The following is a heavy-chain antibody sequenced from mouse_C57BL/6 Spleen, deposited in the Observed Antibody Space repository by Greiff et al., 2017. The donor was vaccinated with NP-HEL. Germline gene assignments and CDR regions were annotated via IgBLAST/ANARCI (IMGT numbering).Heavy chain of an antibody. CDR2: INPSSGYT. V-gene: IGHV1-7*01. D-gene: IGHD1-1*01. Sequence: QVQLQQSGAELAKPGASVKLSCKASGYTFTSYWMHWVKQRPGQGLEWIGYINPSSGYTKYNQKFKDKATLTADKSSSTAYMQLSSLTYEDSAVYYCARSDYGSSLDFDYWGQGTTLTVSS. CDR3: ARSDYGSSLDFDY. CDR1: GYTFTSYW. J-gene: IGHJ2*01.